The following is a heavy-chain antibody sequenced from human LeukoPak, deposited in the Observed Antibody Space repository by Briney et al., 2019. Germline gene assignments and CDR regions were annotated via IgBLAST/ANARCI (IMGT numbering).Heavy chain of an antibody. Sequence: SETLSLTCAVYGGSFSGYYWSWIRQPPGKGLEWIGEINHSGSTNYNPSLKSRVTISVDTSKNQFSLKLSSVTAADTAVYYCARMHDYGDFYYYYYYGMDVWGQGTTVTVSS. CDR1: GGSFSGYY. J-gene: IGHJ6*02. D-gene: IGHD4-17*01. CDR2: INHSGST. V-gene: IGHV4-34*01. CDR3: ARMHDYGDFYYYYYYGMDV.